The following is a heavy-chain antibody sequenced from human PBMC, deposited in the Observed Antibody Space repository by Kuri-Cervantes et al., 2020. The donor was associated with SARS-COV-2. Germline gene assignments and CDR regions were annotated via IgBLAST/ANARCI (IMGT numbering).Heavy chain of an antibody. Sequence: ASVKVSCRASGYTFISYYLHWVRQAPGQGLEWMGWINTNTGNPTYAQGFTGRFVFSLDTSVSTAYLQISSLKAEDTAVYYCARDREGSGSYYTLNYYYYGMDVWGQGTTVTVSS. D-gene: IGHD3-10*01. V-gene: IGHV7-4-1*02. CDR2: INTNTGNP. CDR1: GYTFISYY. CDR3: ARDREGSGSYYTLNYYYYGMDV. J-gene: IGHJ6*02.